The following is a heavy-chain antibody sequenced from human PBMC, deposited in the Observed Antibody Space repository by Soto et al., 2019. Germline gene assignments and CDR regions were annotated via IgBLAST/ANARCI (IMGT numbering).Heavy chain of an antibody. V-gene: IGHV4-31*03. J-gene: IGHJ6*02. CDR1: GGSISSYDFF. Sequence: QVQLQESGPGLVKPSETLSLSCNVSGGSISSYDFFWIWFRQHPARGLEWIGYISHSGTTYYNPFLRSRITISVVTSKNQFSMKLRSVTAADPAVYFGARDEDHGSGSSGAMDHWGQGDAGTVS. CDR3: ARDEDHGSGSSGAMDH. D-gene: IGHD3-10*01. CDR2: ISHSGTT.